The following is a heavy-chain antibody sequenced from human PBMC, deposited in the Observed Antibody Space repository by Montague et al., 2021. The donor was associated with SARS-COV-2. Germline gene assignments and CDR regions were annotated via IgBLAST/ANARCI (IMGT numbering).Heavy chain of an antibody. J-gene: IGHJ3*02. CDR1: GGSFTGHD. V-gene: IGHV4-34*01. Sequence: SETLSLTRAVDGGSFTGHDWTWIRQPPGKGLEWIGEISHTGSTNYNLSLKSRVTISVDTSKNQFSLKLISVTAADTAVFYCARVSPYDSSFDIWGQGTMVTVSS. CDR2: ISHTGST. CDR3: ARVSPYDSSFDI. D-gene: IGHD5-18*01.